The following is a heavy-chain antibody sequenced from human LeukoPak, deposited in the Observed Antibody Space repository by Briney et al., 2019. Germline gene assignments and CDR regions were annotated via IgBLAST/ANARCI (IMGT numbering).Heavy chain of an antibody. J-gene: IGHJ3*01. Sequence: PGASVKVSCKASGRLFTSYGIAWVRRAPGEGLEWVGWISNFDGDTKVAENLQGRVTLTTDSSTSTAYMVLTNLKFDDTAAYYCVRARGCSNCVLTDGFDSWGQGTKVTVSS. D-gene: IGHD6-13*01. CDR3: VRARGCSNCVLTDGFDS. CDR2: ISNFDGDT. V-gene: IGHV1-18*01. CDR1: GRLFTSYG.